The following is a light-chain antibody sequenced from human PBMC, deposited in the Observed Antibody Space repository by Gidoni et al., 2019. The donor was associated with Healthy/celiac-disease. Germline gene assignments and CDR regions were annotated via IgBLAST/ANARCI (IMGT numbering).Light chain of an antibody. V-gene: IGKV1-33*01. CDR2: DAS. CDR3: QQYDNLPGFT. J-gene: IGKJ3*01. Sequence: DIQITQSPSSLSASVGDRVTITCQASQDLSNYLNWYQQKPGKAPKRLIYDASNLEKGVPSRFSGSGSWTDFTFTISSLQPEDIATYYCQQYDNLPGFTFGPGTKVDIK. CDR1: QDLSNY.